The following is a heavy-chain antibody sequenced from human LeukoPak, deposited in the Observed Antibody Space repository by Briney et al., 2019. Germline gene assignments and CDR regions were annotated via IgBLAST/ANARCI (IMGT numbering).Heavy chain of an antibody. Sequence: PGGSLRLSCAASGFTFSSYAMSWVRQAPGKGLEWVSYISSGSSTVYYADSVKGRFTISRDNAKNSLYLQMNSLRAEDTALYYCARGYCSGGKCSIDYWGQGTLVTVSS. CDR3: ARGYCSGGKCSIDY. CDR1: GFTFSSYA. J-gene: IGHJ4*02. D-gene: IGHD2-15*01. CDR2: ISSGSSTV. V-gene: IGHV3-48*04.